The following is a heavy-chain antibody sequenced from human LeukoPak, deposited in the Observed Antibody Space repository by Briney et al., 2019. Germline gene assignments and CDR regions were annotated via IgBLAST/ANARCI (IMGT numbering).Heavy chain of an antibody. CDR2: INHSGST. Sequence: PSETLSLTCAVYGGSFSGYYWSWIRQPPGKGLEWIGEINHSGSTNYNPSLKSRVTISVDTSKNQFSLKLSSVTAADTAVYYCARGTWATLYYYYMDVWGKGTTVTVSS. V-gene: IGHV4-34*01. J-gene: IGHJ6*03. D-gene: IGHD5-24*01. CDR1: GGSFSGYY. CDR3: ARGTWATLYYYYMDV.